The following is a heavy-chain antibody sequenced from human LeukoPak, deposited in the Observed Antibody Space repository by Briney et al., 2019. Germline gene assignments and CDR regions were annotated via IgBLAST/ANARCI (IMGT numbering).Heavy chain of an antibody. CDR1: GDSVSSNSAA. V-gene: IGHV6-1*01. D-gene: IGHD3-22*01. J-gene: IGHJ4*02. Sequence: SQTLSLTCAISGDSVSSNSAAWSWIRQSPSRGLEWLGRTYYRSKWYNDYAVSVKSRITIDPDTSKNQFSLQLNSVTPEDTAVYYCARDESYRDSSGYYYNYFDYWGQGTLVTVSS. CDR3: ARDESYRDSSGYYYNYFDY. CDR2: TYYRSKWYN.